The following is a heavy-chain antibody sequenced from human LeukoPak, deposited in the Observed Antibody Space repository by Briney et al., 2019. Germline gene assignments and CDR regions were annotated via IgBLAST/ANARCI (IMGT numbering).Heavy chain of an antibody. CDR3: AKSTRLVGDIRGNDY. CDR1: GFTFSGYA. Sequence: PGGSLRLSCIVSGFTFSGYAMNWVRQAPGKGLEWVSSISTSGGMTYFADSVKGRFTISRDNSRNTLYLQMDNLRPEDTAVYYCAKSTRLVGDIRGNDYWGQGTLVTVSS. CDR2: ISTSGGMT. D-gene: IGHD1-26*01. V-gene: IGHV3-23*01. J-gene: IGHJ4*02.